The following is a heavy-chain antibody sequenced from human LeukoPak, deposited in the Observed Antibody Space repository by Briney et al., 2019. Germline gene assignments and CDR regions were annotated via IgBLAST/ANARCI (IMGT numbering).Heavy chain of an antibody. D-gene: IGHD3-9*01. V-gene: IGHV3-30*02. J-gene: IGHJ4*02. CDR1: GFTFSSYG. Sequence: GGSLRLSCAASGFTFSSYGMHWVRQAPGKGLEWVAFIRYDGSNKYYADSVKGRFTISRDNSKNTLYLQMNSLRAEDTAVYYCARDRYRFLTGPREFDYWGQGTLVTVSS. CDR3: ARDRYRFLTGPREFDY. CDR2: IRYDGSNK.